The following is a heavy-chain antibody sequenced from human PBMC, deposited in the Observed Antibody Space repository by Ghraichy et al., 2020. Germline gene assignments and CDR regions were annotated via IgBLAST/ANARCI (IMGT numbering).Heavy chain of an antibody. J-gene: IGHJ3*01. V-gene: IGHV3-21*01. CDR3: ARDPTGAQAHWNYRYAFDL. Sequence: GESLNISCAASGFAFSTYPMNWVRQAPGKGLEWVSSISTSSKYIYYADSLKGRFTISRDNAKNSLYLQMNSLRAEDTAVYYCARDPTGAQAHWNYRYAFDLWVRGTMVFVSS. CDR2: ISTSSKYI. CDR1: GFAFSTYP. D-gene: IGHD1-7*01.